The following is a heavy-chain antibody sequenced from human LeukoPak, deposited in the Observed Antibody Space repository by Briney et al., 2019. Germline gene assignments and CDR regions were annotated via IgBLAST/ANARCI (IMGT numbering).Heavy chain of an antibody. J-gene: IGHJ4*02. D-gene: IGHD1-26*01. CDR2: IGGSGGST. Sequence: GGSLRLSCAASGFTFRSYAMSWVRQAPGKGLEWVSDIGGSGGSTYYADSVKGRFTISRDNSKNTLYLQMDSLRAEDTAVYYCAKGGSGSYGGGFDYWGQGTLVTVSS. CDR1: GFTFRSYA. CDR3: AKGGSGSYGGGFDY. V-gene: IGHV3-23*01.